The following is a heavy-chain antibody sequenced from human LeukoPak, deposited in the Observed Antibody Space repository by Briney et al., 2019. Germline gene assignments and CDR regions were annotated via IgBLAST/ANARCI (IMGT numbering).Heavy chain of an antibody. CDR1: GFTFSSYS. V-gene: IGHV3-21*01. CDR3: ARYCSGGSCSSPYSFDM. D-gene: IGHD2-15*01. CDR2: ISSSSSYI. J-gene: IGHJ3*02. Sequence: PGRSLRLSCAASGFTFSSYSMNWVRQAPGKGLEWVSSISSSSSYIYYADSVKGRFTISRDNAKNSLYLQMNSLRAEDTAVYYCARYCSGGSCSSPYSFDMWGQGTMVTVSS.